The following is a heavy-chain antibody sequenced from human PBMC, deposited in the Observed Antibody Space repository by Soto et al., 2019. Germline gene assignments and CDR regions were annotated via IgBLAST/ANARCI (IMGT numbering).Heavy chain of an antibody. Sequence: GASVKVSCKASGYTFTSYGISWVRQAPGQGLEWMGWISAYNGNTNYAQKLQGRVTMTTDTSTSTAYMELRSLRSDDTAVYYCAREVESYSGNYYYGMDVWGQGTTVTVSS. CDR3: AREVESYSGNYYYGMDV. V-gene: IGHV1-18*01. D-gene: IGHD1-26*01. CDR2: ISAYNGNT. CDR1: GYTFTSYG. J-gene: IGHJ6*02.